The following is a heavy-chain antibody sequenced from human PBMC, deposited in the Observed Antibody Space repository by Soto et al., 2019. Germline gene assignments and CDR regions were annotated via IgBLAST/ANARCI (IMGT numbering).Heavy chain of an antibody. CDR3: TTVWYYFDSSGFPPLDY. D-gene: IGHD3-22*01. CDR1: GFTFSNAW. V-gene: IGHV3-15*07. Sequence: GSLRLSCATSGFTFSNAWMNWVRQAPGKGLEWVGRIKSKTDGGTTDYAAPVKGRFIISRDDSKNTLYLQMNSLKTEDTAVYYCTTVWYYFDSSGFPPLDYWGQGTLVTVSS. J-gene: IGHJ4*02. CDR2: IKSKTDGGTT.